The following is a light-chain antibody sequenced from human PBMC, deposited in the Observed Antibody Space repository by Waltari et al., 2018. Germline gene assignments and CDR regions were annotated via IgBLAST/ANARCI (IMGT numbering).Light chain of an antibody. CDR1: SSPIGSNT. CDR2: SNN. V-gene: IGLV1-44*01. Sequence: QSVLTQPPSASGTPGQRVPISCSGSSSPIGSNTANWYQQLPGAAPKLLIYSNNQRPSGVPDRFSGSKSGTSASLAIDGLQSEDEADYYCAPWDDSLNGWVFGGGTKLTVL. CDR3: APWDDSLNGWV. J-gene: IGLJ3*02.